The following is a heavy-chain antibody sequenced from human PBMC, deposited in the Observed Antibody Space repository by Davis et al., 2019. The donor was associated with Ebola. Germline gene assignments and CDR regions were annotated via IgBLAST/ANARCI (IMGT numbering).Heavy chain of an antibody. CDR1: GFTFSSYG. V-gene: IGHV3-30*18. CDR3: AKDPTTVTTSGV. Sequence: GGSLRLSCAASGFTFSSYGMHWVRQAPGKGLEWVAVISYDGSNKYYADSVKGRFTISRDNSKNTLYLQMNSLRAEDTAVYYCAKDPTTVTTSGVWGQGTLVTVS. D-gene: IGHD4-11*01. J-gene: IGHJ4*02. CDR2: ISYDGSNK.